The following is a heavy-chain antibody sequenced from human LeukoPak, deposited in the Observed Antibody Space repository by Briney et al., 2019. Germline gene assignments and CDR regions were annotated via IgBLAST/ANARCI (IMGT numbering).Heavy chain of an antibody. CDR3: ARPLLTVTEGFHI. J-gene: IGHJ3*02. CDR2: MSSSGSTT. V-gene: IGHV3-48*03. CDR1: GFALGSYE. Sequence: PGGSLRLSCAASGFALGSYEMNLVRQAPGMGLEWISYMSSSGSTTYYADSVKGRFTVSRDDANNSLHLQMNSLGAEDTAVYYCARPLLTVTEGFHIWGQGTMVTVSS. D-gene: IGHD4-11*01.